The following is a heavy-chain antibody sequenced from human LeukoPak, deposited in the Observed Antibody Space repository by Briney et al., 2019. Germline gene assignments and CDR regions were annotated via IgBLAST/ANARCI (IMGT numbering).Heavy chain of an antibody. J-gene: IGHJ4*02. CDR2: IDPNSGGT. V-gene: IGHV1-2*02. D-gene: IGHD3-16*01. CDR3: ARGGRYYDYVWGKLLVY. Sequence: GASVKVSCKASGYTFTSYYMHWVRQAPGQGLEWMGCIDPNSGGTNYAHKFQGRVTMTRDTSISTAYMELNRLRSDDAAVYYCARGGRYYDYVWGKLLVYWGQGTLVTVSS. CDR1: GYTFTSYY.